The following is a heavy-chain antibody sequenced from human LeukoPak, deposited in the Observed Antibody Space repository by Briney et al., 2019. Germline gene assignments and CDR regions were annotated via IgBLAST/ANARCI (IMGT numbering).Heavy chain of an antibody. Sequence: SETLSLTCIVSGYSISSSYYWSWIRQPAGKGLEWIGRIYTSGSTNYNPSLKSRVTISVDTSKNQFSLKLSSVTAADTAVYYCARHPLRYFDWLSKGFDYWGQGTLVTVSS. D-gene: IGHD3-9*01. CDR3: ARHPLRYFDWLSKGFDY. J-gene: IGHJ4*02. CDR2: IYTSGST. CDR1: GYSISSSYY. V-gene: IGHV4-4*07.